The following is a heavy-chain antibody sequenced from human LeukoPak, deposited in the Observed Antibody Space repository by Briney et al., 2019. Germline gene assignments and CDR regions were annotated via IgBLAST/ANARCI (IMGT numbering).Heavy chain of an antibody. V-gene: IGHV1-46*01. Sequence: ASVKVSCKASGYTFTSYYMHWVRQAPGQGLEWMGIINPSGGSTSYAQKFQGRVTMSRDTSTSTVYMELSSLRSEDTAVYYCARFYPTVTTATHSYFDYWGQGTLVTVSS. CDR1: GYTFTSYY. CDR2: INPSGGST. CDR3: ARFYPTVTTATHSYFDY. J-gene: IGHJ4*02. D-gene: IGHD4-17*01.